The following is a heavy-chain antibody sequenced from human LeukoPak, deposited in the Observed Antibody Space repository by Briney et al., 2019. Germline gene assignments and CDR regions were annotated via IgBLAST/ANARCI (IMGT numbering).Heavy chain of an antibody. Sequence: ASVKVSCKASGGTFSSYAISWVRQAPGQGLEWMGGIIPIFGTANYAQKFPGRVTITADESTSTAYMELSSLRSEDTAVYYCARVSVGDLAFFDYWGQGTLVTVSS. J-gene: IGHJ4*02. CDR3: ARVSVGDLAFFDY. CDR1: GGTFSSYA. V-gene: IGHV1-69*13. D-gene: IGHD4-17*01. CDR2: IIPIFGTA.